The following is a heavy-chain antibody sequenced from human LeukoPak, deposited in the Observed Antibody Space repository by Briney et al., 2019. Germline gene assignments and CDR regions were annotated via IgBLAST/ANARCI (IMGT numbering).Heavy chain of an antibody. CDR3: ARGNTAMVKRAFDI. Sequence: SETLSLTCAVYGGSFSGYYWSWIRQPPGKGLEWIGEINHSGSTNYNPSLKSRVTISVDTSKNQFSLKLCSVTAADTAVYYCARGNTAMVKRAFDIRGQGTMVTVSS. CDR1: GGSFSGYY. V-gene: IGHV4-34*01. J-gene: IGHJ3*02. D-gene: IGHD5-18*01. CDR2: INHSGST.